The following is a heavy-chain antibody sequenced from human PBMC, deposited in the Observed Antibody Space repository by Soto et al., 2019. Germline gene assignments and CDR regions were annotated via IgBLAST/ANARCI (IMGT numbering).Heavy chain of an antibody. CDR2: IHYRGYT. Sequence: QVQLQESGPGLVKPSQTLSLTCTVSGGSISSNDYYWSWIRQPPGKGLEWIGYIHYRGYTCYNPSLKSRVSILVDTSKKQFSLTLSSVTAADTAVYYCARRSMLRVHLFAYWGRGTLVTVSS. CDR3: ARRSMLRVHLFAY. V-gene: IGHV4-30-4*01. D-gene: IGHD2-8*01. J-gene: IGHJ4*02. CDR1: GGSISSNDYY.